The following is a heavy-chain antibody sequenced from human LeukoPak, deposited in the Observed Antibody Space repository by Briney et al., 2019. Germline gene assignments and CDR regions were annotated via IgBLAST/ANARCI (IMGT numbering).Heavy chain of an antibody. CDR3: ARSVEGYFDN. J-gene: IGHJ4*02. Sequence: GGSLRLSCAASGFTFSSYAMSWVRQAPGKGLEWVSAISGSGGSTYYADSVKGRFTTSRDNAKNSLYLQMNSLRDEDTAVYFCARSVEGYFDNWGQGTLVTVSS. CDR1: GFTFSSYA. CDR2: ISGSGGST. V-gene: IGHV3-23*01.